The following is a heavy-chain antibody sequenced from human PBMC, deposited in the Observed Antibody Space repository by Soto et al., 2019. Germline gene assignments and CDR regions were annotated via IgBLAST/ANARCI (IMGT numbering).Heavy chain of an antibody. CDR2: IYHGGTT. J-gene: IGHJ4*01. CDR3: ARVHVMVVAGSTFDY. V-gene: IGHV4-38-2*01. CDR1: GVTISTYY. D-gene: IGHD6-19*01. Sequence: SETLSLTCAVSGVTISTYYWSWIRQPPGKGPEWIASIYHGGTTFYNPSLKSRITISVDTSNNQFSLKLTSVTAADTAVYYCARVHVMVVAGSTFDYWGHGTLVTVSS.